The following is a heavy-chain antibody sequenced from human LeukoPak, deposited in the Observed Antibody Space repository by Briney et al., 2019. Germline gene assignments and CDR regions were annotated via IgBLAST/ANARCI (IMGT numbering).Heavy chain of an antibody. CDR2: INPDATIT. Sequence: GGSLRLSCAAAFTFSYHWMHWVRQRPGKGLEWVSCINPDATITMHAEAVKGRFTISRDNAKNTLFLQMTNLRADDTAVYYCTRATTAAFATWGQGTTVSVSA. CDR1: FTFSYHW. D-gene: IGHD1-14*01. CDR3: TRATTAAFAT. V-gene: IGHV3-74*03. J-gene: IGHJ3*02.